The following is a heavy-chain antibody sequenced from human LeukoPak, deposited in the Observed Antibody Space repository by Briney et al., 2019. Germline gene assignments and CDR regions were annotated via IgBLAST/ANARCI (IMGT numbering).Heavy chain of an antibody. D-gene: IGHD4-11*01. J-gene: IGHJ5*02. V-gene: IGHV4-31*03. Sequence: PSETLSLTGTVSGGSISSGGYYWSWIRQHPGKGLEWIGYIYYSGSTYYNPSLKSRITISVDTSKNQLSLKLSSVTAADTAVYYCARKDYSNYVRWFDPWGQGTLVTVSS. CDR2: IYYSGST. CDR3: ARKDYSNYVRWFDP. CDR1: GGSISSGGYY.